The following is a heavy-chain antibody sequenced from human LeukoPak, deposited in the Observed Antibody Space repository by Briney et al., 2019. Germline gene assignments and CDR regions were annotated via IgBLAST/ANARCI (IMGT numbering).Heavy chain of an antibody. CDR3: ASLNYYDSSGSDY. CDR2: IYYSGST. J-gene: IGHJ4*02. CDR1: GGSISSSSYY. D-gene: IGHD3-22*01. V-gene: IGHV4-39*07. Sequence: SETLSLTCTVSGGSISSSSYYWGWIRQPPGKGLEWIGSIYYSGSTYYNPSLKSRVTISVDTSKNQFSLKLSSVTAADTAVYYCASLNYYDSSGSDYWGQGTLVTVSS.